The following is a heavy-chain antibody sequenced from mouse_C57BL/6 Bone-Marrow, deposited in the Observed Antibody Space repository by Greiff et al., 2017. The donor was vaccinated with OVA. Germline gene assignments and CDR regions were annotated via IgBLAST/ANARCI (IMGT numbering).Heavy chain of an antibody. CDR1: GYSFTDYN. J-gene: IGHJ4*01. Sequence: EVQLQESGPELVKPGASVKISCKASGYSFTDYNMNWVKQSNGKSLEWIGVINPNYGTTSYNQKFKGKATLTVDQSSSTAYMQLNSLTSEDSAVYYCARRGGSSSYYAMDYWGQGTSVTVSS. V-gene: IGHV1-39*01. CDR2: INPNYGTT. D-gene: IGHD1-1*01. CDR3: ARRGGSSSYYAMDY.